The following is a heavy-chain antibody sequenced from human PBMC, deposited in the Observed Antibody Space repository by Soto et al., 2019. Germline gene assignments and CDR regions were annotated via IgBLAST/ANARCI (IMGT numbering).Heavy chain of an antibody. CDR3: ARGYYYGSGRPTPGGMDV. CDR1: GGTFSSYT. CDR2: IIPILGIA. Sequence: SVKVSCKASGGTFSSYTISWVRQAPGQGLEWMGRIIPILGIANYAQKFQGRVTITADKSTSTAYMELSSLRSEDTAVYYCARGYYYGSGRPTPGGMDVWGQGTTVTVSS. V-gene: IGHV1-69*02. J-gene: IGHJ6*02. D-gene: IGHD3-10*01.